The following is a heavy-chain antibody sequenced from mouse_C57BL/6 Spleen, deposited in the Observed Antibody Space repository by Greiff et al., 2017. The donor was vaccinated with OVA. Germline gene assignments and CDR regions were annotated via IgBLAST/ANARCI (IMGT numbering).Heavy chain of an antibody. CDR1: GFTFSSYA. V-gene: IGHV5-4*01. Sequence: EVKLVESGGGLVKPGGSLKLSCAASGFTFSSYAMSWVRQTPEKRLEWVATISDGGSYTYYPDNVKGRFTISRDNAKNNLYLQMSHLKSEDTAMYYCARDRRTRYFDVWGTGTTVTVSS. CDR2: ISDGGSYT. J-gene: IGHJ1*03. CDR3: ARDRRTRYFDV. D-gene: IGHD2-14*01.